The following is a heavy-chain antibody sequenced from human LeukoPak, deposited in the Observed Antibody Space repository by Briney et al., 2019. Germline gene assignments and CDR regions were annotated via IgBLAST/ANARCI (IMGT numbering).Heavy chain of an antibody. CDR3: AKDWRVRGVRPSFYMDV. CDR2: ISGSGGST. J-gene: IGHJ6*03. V-gene: IGHV3-23*01. CDR1: GFTFSSYA. D-gene: IGHD3-10*01. Sequence: PGGSLRLSCAASGFTFSSYAMSWVRQAPGKGLEWVPAISGSGGSTYYADSVKGRFTISRDNSKNTLYLQMNSLRAEDTAVYYCAKDWRVRGVRPSFYMDVWGKGTTVTVSS.